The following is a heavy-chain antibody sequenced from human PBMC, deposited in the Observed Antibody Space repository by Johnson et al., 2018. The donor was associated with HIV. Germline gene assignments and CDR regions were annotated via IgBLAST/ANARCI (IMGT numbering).Heavy chain of an antibody. CDR1: GFALSHYA. J-gene: IGHJ3*01. V-gene: IGHV3-30*14. CDR3: AGEGVGTPCPFDL. Sequence: QVQLVESGGGFIQPGGSLRLSCAASGFALSHYAMHWVRQAPGKGLEWLAIISYDGSNKYYAGSVKGRFIISRDNSKNTLYLQMNSLRAEDTAVYYCAGEGVGTPCPFDLWGQGTMVTVSS. CDR2: ISYDGSNK. D-gene: IGHD4-23*01.